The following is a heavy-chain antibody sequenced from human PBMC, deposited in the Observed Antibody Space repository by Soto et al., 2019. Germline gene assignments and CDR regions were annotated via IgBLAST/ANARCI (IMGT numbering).Heavy chain of an antibody. CDR3: AREWSYAGGWYSGFSYFDP. D-gene: IGHD6-19*01. V-gene: IGHV1-69*12. J-gene: IGHJ5*02. Sequence: QVQLVQSGAEVKKPGSSVKVSCEASGGSFTKYTLSWVRQAPGQGLEWMGGIIPIFGTTKYAQKFQGRVTITADESESTSYMEASSLRSDDTAVYYCAREWSYAGGWYSGFSYFDPGGQGTRVTVSS. CDR2: IIPIFGTT. CDR1: GGSFTKYT.